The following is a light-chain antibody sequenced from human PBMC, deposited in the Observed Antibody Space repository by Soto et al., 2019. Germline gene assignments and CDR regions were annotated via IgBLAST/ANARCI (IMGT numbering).Light chain of an antibody. Sequence: EIVMTQSPATLSVSPGERATFSFRASQSVSSTYLAWYQQKPGQATGLILYGASNRASGIPDRFAGSGSGADFTLTISSLEPEDFGVYYCQQRSNWPPVTFGGGTKVDIK. V-gene: IGKV3D-20*02. J-gene: IGKJ4*01. CDR2: GAS. CDR1: QSVSSTY. CDR3: QQRSNWPPVT.